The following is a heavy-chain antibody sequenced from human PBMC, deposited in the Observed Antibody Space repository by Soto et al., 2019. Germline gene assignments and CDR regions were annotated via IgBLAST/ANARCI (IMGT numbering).Heavy chain of an antibody. CDR2: ISYDGSNK. D-gene: IGHD3-9*01. Sequence: PGGSLRLSCAASGFTFSSYGMHWVRQAPGKGLERVAVISYDGSNKYYADSVKGRFTISRDNSKNTLYLQMNSLRAEDTAVYYCAKDLKYYDSLTGYYGGYYYYGMDVWGQGTTVTVSS. V-gene: IGHV3-30*18. CDR1: GFTFSSYG. J-gene: IGHJ6*02. CDR3: AKDLKYYDSLTGYYGGYYYYGMDV.